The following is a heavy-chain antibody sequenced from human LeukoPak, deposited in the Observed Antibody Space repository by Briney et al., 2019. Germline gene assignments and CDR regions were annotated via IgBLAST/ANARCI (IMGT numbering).Heavy chain of an antibody. Sequence: GASVKVSCKASGGTFSSYAISWVRQAPGQGLEWMGGVIPIFGTANYAQKFQGRVTITAGESTSTAYMELSSLRSEDTAVYYCARDFESGWYPGYWGQGTLVTVSS. V-gene: IGHV1-69*13. CDR3: ARDFESGWYPGY. J-gene: IGHJ4*02. D-gene: IGHD6-19*01. CDR1: GGTFSSYA. CDR2: VIPIFGTA.